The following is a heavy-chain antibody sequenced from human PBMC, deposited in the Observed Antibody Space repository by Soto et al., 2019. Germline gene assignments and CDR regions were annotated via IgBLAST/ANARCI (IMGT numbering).Heavy chain of an antibody. V-gene: IGHV5-51*01. J-gene: IGHJ6*02. D-gene: IGHD2-2*01. CDR2: IYPGDSDT. CDR1: GYSFTSYW. CDR3: ARLKWYQLLLGRDYYYGMDV. Sequence: GESLKISCKGSGYSFTSYWIGWVRQMPGKGLEWMGIIYPGDSDTRYSPSFQGQVTISADKSISTAYLQWSSLKASDTAMYYCARLKWYQLLLGRDYYYGMDVWGQGTTVTVSS.